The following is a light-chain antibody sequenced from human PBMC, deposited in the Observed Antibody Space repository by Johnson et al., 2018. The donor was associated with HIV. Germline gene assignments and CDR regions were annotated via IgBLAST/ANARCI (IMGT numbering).Light chain of an antibody. CDR2: DNN. CDR1: SSNIGNNY. J-gene: IGLJ1*01. V-gene: IGLV1-51*01. CDR3: GTWDSSLRVVF. Sequence: QSVLTQPPSVSAAPGQKVTISCSGSSSNIGNNYVSWYQQLPGTAPKLLIYDNNKRPSGIPDRFSGSKSGTSATLGITGLQTGDEADYYCGTWDSSLRVVFFVTGTKVTVL.